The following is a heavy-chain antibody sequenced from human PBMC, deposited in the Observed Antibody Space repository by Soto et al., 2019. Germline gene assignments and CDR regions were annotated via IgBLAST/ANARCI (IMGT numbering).Heavy chain of an antibody. V-gene: IGHV1-2*02. CDR1: GYTFTGYY. D-gene: IGHD3-22*01. J-gene: IGHJ4*02. CDR3: ATAADYYDSSAPATPDY. CDR2: INPNSGGT. Sequence: SVKVSCKASGYTFTGYYMHWVRQAPGQGLEWMGWINPNSGGTNYAQKFQGRVTMTRDTSISTAYMELSRLRSDDTAVYYCATAADYYDSSAPATPDYWGQGTLVTVSS.